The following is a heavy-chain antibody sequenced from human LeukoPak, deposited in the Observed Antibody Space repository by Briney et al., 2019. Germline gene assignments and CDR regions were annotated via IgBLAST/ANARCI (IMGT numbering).Heavy chain of an antibody. D-gene: IGHD6-19*01. CDR1: GYTFTGYY. J-gene: IGHJ4*02. V-gene: IGHV1-2*06. CDR3: ARVLDIAVAEDY. CDR2: INPNSGGT. Sequence: ASVKVSCKASGYTFTGYYMHWVRQAPGQGLEWMGRINPNSGGTSYAQKFQGRVTMTRDTSVSTAYMELSRLRSDDTAVYYCARVLDIAVAEDYWGQGTLVTVSS.